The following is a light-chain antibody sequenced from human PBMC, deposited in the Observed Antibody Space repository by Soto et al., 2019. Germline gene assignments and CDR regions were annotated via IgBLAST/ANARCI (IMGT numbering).Light chain of an antibody. Sequence: QSVLTQPPSVSGAPGQRVTISCTGSSSNIGAGHDVHWYQQLPGTAPKLLIYDNTNRPSGVPDRFSGPKSGTSASLAITGLQAEDEADYYCQSYDSSLSGYVFGTGTKVTVL. J-gene: IGLJ1*01. CDR2: DNT. CDR1: SSNIGAGHD. V-gene: IGLV1-40*01. CDR3: QSYDSSLSGYV.